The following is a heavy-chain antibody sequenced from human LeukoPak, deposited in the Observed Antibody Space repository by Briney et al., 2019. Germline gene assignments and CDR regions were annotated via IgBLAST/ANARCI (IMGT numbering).Heavy chain of an antibody. CDR2: IDYSGRT. D-gene: IGHD6-19*01. J-gene: IGHJ4*02. V-gene: IGHV4-59*01. Sequence: ASETLSLTCTVSGGSISSYYWSRIRQPPGKGLEWIAYIDYSGRTNYNPSLKSRATISVDTSKDQFSLKLSSVTAADTAVYYCARTFSGWYLYFDYWGQGILVTVSS. CDR3: ARTFSGWYLYFDY. CDR1: GGSISSYY.